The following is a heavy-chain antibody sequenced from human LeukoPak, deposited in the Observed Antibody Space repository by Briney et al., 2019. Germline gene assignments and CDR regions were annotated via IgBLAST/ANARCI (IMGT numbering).Heavy chain of an antibody. Sequence: GGSLRLSCAASGFTFDDYGMSWVRQAPGKGLEWVSGINWNGGSTGYADSVKGRFTISRDNSKNTLYLQMNSLRAEDTAVYYCARDLVGGWDDSSGYYYGYFDYWGQGTLVTVSS. CDR1: GFTFDDYG. V-gene: IGHV3-20*04. J-gene: IGHJ4*02. CDR3: ARDLVGGWDDSSGYYYGYFDY. D-gene: IGHD3-22*01. CDR2: INWNGGST.